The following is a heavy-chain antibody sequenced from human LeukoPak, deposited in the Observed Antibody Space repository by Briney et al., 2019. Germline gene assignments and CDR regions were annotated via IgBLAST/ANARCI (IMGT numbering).Heavy chain of an antibody. Sequence: SETLSLTCTVSGYSISSGYYWDWIRQPPGKGLEWIGSIYHTGSTYYNPSLKSRVTISVDTSKNQFSLKLSSVTAADTAVYYCARRMIVVVPAAMNWFDPWGQGTLVTVSS. CDR3: ARRMIVVVPAAMNWFDP. D-gene: IGHD2-2*01. V-gene: IGHV4-38-2*02. CDR2: IYHTGST. J-gene: IGHJ5*02. CDR1: GYSISSGYY.